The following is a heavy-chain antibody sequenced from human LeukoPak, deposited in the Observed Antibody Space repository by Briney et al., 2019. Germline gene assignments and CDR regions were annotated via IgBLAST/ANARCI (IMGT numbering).Heavy chain of an antibody. CDR3: AKDLYSSSSEFYYYYMDV. J-gene: IGHJ6*03. V-gene: IGHV3-23*01. CDR2: ISGSGGST. CDR1: GFTFSSYA. D-gene: IGHD6-6*01. Sequence: PGESLRLSCAASGFTFSSYAMSWVRQAPGKGLEWVSAISGSGGSTYYADSVKGRFTISRDNSKNTLYLQMNSLRAEDTAVYYCAKDLYSSSSEFYYYYMDVWGKGATVTVSS.